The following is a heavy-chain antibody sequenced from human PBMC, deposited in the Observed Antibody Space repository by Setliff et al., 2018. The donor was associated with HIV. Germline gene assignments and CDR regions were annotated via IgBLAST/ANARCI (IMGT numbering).Heavy chain of an antibody. CDR2: IYYTGST. D-gene: IGHD4-17*01. J-gene: IGHJ4*02. CDR1: GGSISTYF. V-gene: IGHV4-59*01. CDR3: AKGAGFYGDYTFDY. Sequence: SETLSLTCTVSGGSISTYFWSWVRQTPGKGLEWIGYIYYTGSTSYDPSFRSRVTISVDTSKNQFSLMLDSVTAADTAVYYCAKGAGFYGDYTFDYWGQGNLVTVSS.